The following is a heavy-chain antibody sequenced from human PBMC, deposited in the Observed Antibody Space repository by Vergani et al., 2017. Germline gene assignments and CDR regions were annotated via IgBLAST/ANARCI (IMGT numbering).Heavy chain of an antibody. CDR3: AKVGVVVPAAIPNWFDP. Sequence: QVQLQESGPGLVKPSQTLSLTCTVSGGSISSGSYYWSWIRQPAGKGLDWIGRIYTSGSTNYNPSLKSRVTISVDTSKNQFSLKLSSVTAADTAVYYCAKVGVVVPAAIPNWFDPWGQGTLVTVSS. CDR2: IYTSGST. CDR1: GGSISSGSYY. D-gene: IGHD2-2*01. V-gene: IGHV4-61*02. J-gene: IGHJ5*02.